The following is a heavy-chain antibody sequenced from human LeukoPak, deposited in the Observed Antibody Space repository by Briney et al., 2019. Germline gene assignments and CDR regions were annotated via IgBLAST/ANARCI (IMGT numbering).Heavy chain of an antibody. CDR1: GYTFTSYY. J-gene: IGHJ4*02. Sequence: EASVKVSCKASGYTFTSYYMHWVRQAPGQGLEWMGIINPSGGSTSYAQKFRGRVTMTRDTSTSTVYMELSSLRSEDTAVYYCARDRCSGGSCYPVDYWGQGTLVTVSS. V-gene: IGHV1-46*01. CDR2: INPSGGST. CDR3: ARDRCSGGSCYPVDY. D-gene: IGHD2-15*01.